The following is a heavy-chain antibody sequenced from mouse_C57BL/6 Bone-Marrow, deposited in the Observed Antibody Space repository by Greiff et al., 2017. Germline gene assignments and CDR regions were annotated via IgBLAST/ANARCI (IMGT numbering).Heavy chain of an antibody. J-gene: IGHJ4*01. CDR3: ARDIYYDTWYAMDD. Sequence: QVQLQQSGAELARPGASVKLSCKASGYTFTSYGISWVKQRTGQGLEWIGEIYPRSGNTYYNEKFKGKATLTADKSSSTAYMELRSLTSEDCAVYFCARDIYYDTWYAMDDWGQGTSVTVSS. V-gene: IGHV1-81*01. CDR2: IYPRSGNT. CDR1: GYTFTSYG. D-gene: IGHD1-1*01.